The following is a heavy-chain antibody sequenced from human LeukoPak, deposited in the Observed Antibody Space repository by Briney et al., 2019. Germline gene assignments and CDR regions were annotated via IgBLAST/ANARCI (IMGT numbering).Heavy chain of an antibody. CDR2: INPNSGGT. V-gene: IGHV1-2*02. CDR1: GYTFTGYY. Sequence: ASVKVSCKASGYTFTGYYMHWVRQAPGQGLEWTGWINPNSGGTNYAQKLQGRVTMTTDTSTSTAYMELRSLRSDDTAVYYCARVDSGSYWGHDYWGQGTLVTVSS. CDR3: ARVDSGSYWGHDY. J-gene: IGHJ4*02. D-gene: IGHD1-26*01.